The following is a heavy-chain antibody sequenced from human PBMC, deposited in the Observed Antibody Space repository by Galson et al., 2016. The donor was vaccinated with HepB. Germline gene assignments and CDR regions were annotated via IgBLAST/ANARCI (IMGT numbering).Heavy chain of an antibody. V-gene: IGHV3-7*05. CDR2: IKQDGSEE. CDR3: ARRRGSGSHDY. D-gene: IGHD3-10*01. Sequence: SLRLSCAASGFTLSSYWMSWVRQAPGKGQEWVANIKQDGSEEYYVDSVKGRFTISRDNAKNSLYLQMNSLRAEDTAVYYCARRRGSGSHDYWGQGTLVTVSS. CDR1: GFTLSSYW. J-gene: IGHJ4*02.